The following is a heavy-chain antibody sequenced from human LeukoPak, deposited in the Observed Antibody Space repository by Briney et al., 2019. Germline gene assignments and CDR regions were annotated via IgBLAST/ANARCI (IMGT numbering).Heavy chain of an antibody. Sequence: GGSLRLSCAASGFTFSSYWMHWVRQAPGKGLVWVSRINSDGSSTSYADSVKGRFTISRDNAKNTLSLQMNSLRAEDTAVYYCARSLPYDSSGYTGIDLWGQGTMVTVSS. CDR2: INSDGSST. V-gene: IGHV3-74*01. CDR1: GFTFSSYW. D-gene: IGHD3-22*01. J-gene: IGHJ3*01. CDR3: ARSLPYDSSGYTGIDL.